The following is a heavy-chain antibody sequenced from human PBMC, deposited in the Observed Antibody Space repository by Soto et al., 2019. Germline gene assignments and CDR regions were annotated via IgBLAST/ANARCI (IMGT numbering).Heavy chain of an antibody. J-gene: IGHJ6*03. V-gene: IGHV4-59*08. Sequence: SETLSLTCTVSGGSISSYYWSWIRQPPGKGLERFVYIYYSGSTNYNPSLKSRVTISVDTSKNQFSLKLSFVTAADTAVYYCARLNRVYDPNYELYYYYYMDVWGKGTTVTVSS. CDR2: IYYSGST. CDR3: ARLNRVYDPNYELYYYYYMDV. CDR1: GGSISSYY. D-gene: IGHD3-22*01.